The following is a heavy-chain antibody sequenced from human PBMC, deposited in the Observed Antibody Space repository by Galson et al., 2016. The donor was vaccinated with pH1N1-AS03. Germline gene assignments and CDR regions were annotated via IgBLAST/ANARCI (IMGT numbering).Heavy chain of an antibody. D-gene: IGHD5-12*01. CDR2: FDPSDAHT. V-gene: IGHV5-10-1*01. CDR1: GYSFTNYW. CDR3: ATGYVGFGFVY. Sequence: QSGAEVKKPGESLRISCKGSGYSFTNYWINWVRQMPGKGLEWMGRFDPSDAHTSYSPAYQGHVTFSADKSINTAYLQWTSLKSSDTAIYYCATGYVGFGFVYWGQGTLVTVSS. J-gene: IGHJ4*02.